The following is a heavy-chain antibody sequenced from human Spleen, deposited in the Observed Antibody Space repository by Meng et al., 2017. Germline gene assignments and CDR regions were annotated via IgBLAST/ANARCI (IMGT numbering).Heavy chain of an antibody. CDR2: VIPFLNIT. Sequence: QVQLVQSGAEMKRPGSSLKVSCNASGGTFTSYTISWVRQAPGQGLEWMGRVIPFLNITNYAQNFQGRLTITADKSTNTAYMELNGLTSEDTAVYYCARDPPDYESDGQIDVWGQGTTVTVSS. D-gene: IGHD3-22*01. V-gene: IGHV1-69*08. CDR3: ARDPPDYESDGQIDV. J-gene: IGHJ6*02. CDR1: GGTFTSYT.